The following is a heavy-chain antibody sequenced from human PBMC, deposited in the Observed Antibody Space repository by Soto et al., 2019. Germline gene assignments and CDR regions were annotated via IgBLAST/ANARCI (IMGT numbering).Heavy chain of an antibody. D-gene: IGHD6-13*01. CDR2: IYYSGST. CDR1: GGSISSGDYY. V-gene: IGHV4-30-4*01. CDR3: AREWSGYSSSWYHYNWFDP. J-gene: IGHJ5*02. Sequence: SETLSLTCTVSGGSISSGDYYWSWIRQPPGKGLEWIGYIYYSGSTYYNPSLKSRVTISVDTSKNQFSLKLSSVTAADTAVYYCAREWSGYSSSWYHYNWFDPWGQGTLVTVS.